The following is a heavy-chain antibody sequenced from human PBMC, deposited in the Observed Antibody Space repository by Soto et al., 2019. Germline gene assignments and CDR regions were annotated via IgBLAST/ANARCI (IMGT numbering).Heavy chain of an antibody. V-gene: IGHV3-23*01. CDR1: GFTFSSYA. J-gene: IGHJ4*02. CDR2: ITGSSAIT. CDR3: ALYYYDSAGYYYFDY. D-gene: IGHD3-22*01. Sequence: AGGSLRLSCAASGFTFSSYAMSWVRQAPGKGLEWVSAITGSSAITYYADSVKGRFTISRDNSKNTLYLQMSSLRAEDTAVYYCALYYYDSAGYYYFDYWGQGTLVTVSS.